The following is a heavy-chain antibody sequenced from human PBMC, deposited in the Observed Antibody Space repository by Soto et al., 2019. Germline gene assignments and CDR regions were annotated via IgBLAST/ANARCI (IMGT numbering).Heavy chain of an antibody. J-gene: IGHJ5*02. Sequence: SETLSLTCAVSGGSISSGGYSWSWIRQPPGKGLEWIGYIYHSGSTYYNPSLKSRVTISVDRSKNQFSLKLSSVTAADTAVYYCVRTNTRVLRCGFDPWGQGPLVTVSS. V-gene: IGHV4-30-2*01. CDR3: VRTNTRVLRCGFDP. CDR1: GGSISSGGYS. CDR2: IYHSGST. D-gene: IGHD3-3*01.